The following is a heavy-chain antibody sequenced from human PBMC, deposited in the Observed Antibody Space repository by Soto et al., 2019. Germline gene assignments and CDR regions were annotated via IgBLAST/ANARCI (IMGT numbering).Heavy chain of an antibody. D-gene: IGHD3-3*01. CDR1: GFTFSSYA. Sequence: GGSLRLSCAASGFTFSSYAMHWVRQAPGKGLEWVAVISYDGSNKYYADSVKGRFTLSRDNSKNTLYLQMTSLRAEDTAVYYCARDSAFEGEKRRTYYDFWSGYLNYYYYYGMDVWGQGTTVTVSS. V-gene: IGHV3-30-3*01. CDR2: ISYDGSNK. J-gene: IGHJ6*02. CDR3: ARDSAFEGEKRRTYYDFWSGYLNYYYYYGMDV.